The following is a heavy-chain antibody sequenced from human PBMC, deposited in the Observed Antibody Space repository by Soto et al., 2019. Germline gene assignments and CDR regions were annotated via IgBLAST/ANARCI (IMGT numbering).Heavy chain of an antibody. CDR3: ARNGITMVRGYMDV. Sequence: SETLSLTCTVSGGSISSYYWSWIRQPPGKGLEWIGYIYYSGSTNYNPSLKSRVTISVDTSKNQFSLKLSSVTAAGTAVYYCARNGITMVRGYMDVWGKGTTVTVSS. D-gene: IGHD3-10*01. CDR2: IYYSGST. CDR1: GGSISSYY. V-gene: IGHV4-59*08. J-gene: IGHJ6*03.